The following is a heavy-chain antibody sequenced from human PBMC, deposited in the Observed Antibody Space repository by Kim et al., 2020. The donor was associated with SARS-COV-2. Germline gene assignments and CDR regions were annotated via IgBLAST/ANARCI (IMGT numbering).Heavy chain of an antibody. D-gene: IGHD6-19*01. V-gene: IGHV3-43*01. CDR3: AKGHSSLEF. CDR2: GST. J-gene: IGHJ4*02. Sequence: GSTYYADSVKGRFTISRDNSKNSLYLQMNSLRTEDTALYYCAKGHSSLEFWGQGTLVTVSS.